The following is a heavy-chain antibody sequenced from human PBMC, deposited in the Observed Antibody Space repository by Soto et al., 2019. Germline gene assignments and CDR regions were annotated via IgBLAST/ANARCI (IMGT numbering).Heavy chain of an antibody. J-gene: IGHJ4*02. CDR2: INAGNGNT. CDR1: GYTFTSYA. CDR3: ARGGGWLRIQRYYFDY. V-gene: IGHV1-3*01. D-gene: IGHD5-12*01. Sequence: QVQLVQSGAEVKKPGASVKVSCKASGYTFTSYAMHWVRQAPGQRLEWMGWINAGNGNTKYSQKFQGRVTITSDTSASTAYMELSSLRSEDTAVYYCARGGGWLRIQRYYFDYWGQGTLVTVSS.